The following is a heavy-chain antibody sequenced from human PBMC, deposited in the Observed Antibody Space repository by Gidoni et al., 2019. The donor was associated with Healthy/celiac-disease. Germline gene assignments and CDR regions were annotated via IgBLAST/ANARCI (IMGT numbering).Heavy chain of an antibody. Sequence: QVQLVQYGAEVTQPGSSVKVAGKASGGTCSSYAISWVRQAPGQGLEWMGGIIPIFGTANYAQKSQGRVTITADKSTSTAYMELSSLRSEDTAVYYCARHYYDSSGYFDYWGQGTLVTVSS. D-gene: IGHD3-22*01. J-gene: IGHJ4*02. V-gene: IGHV1-69*06. CDR2: IIPIFGTA. CDR1: GGTCSSYA. CDR3: ARHYYDSSGYFDY.